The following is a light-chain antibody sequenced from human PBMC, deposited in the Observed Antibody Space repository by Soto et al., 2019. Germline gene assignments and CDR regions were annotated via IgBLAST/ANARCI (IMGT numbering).Light chain of an antibody. J-gene: IGKJ2*01. CDR3: QQRSSWART. V-gene: IGKV3-11*01. Sequence: DIVLTQSPATLSLSPGVRATLACRASQSVSSYLAWYQQKPCQTPRLLIYDASNSATGIPARFSGSGSGTDCTLTISSLEPEDFAVYYCQQRSSWARTFGQGTKLEIK. CDR2: DAS. CDR1: QSVSSY.